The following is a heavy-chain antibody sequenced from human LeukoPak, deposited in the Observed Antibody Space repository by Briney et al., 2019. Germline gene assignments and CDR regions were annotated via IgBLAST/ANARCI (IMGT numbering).Heavy chain of an antibody. D-gene: IGHD6-6*01. CDR3: ARDRSVGVLPAPPFDF. Sequence: SETLSLTCTVSGYSISSTYYWGWIRQPPGKGLEWVGSVFHSGNTDYNPSLKRRLTISADTSKNQFSLTLTSVTAADTAVYYCARDRSVGVLPAPPFDFWGQGTLVTVSS. CDR2: VFHSGNT. CDR1: GYSISSTYY. J-gene: IGHJ4*02. V-gene: IGHV4-38-2*02.